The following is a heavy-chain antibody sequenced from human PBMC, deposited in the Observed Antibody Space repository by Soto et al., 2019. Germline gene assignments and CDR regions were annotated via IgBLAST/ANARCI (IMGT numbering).Heavy chain of an antibody. CDR2: IYHSGNT. J-gene: IGHJ4*02. CDR3: ARARIVVAGTIVDH. CDR1: VYSISSGYY. V-gene: IGHV4-38-2*01. Sequence: SETLGLCCAFSVYSISSGYYCGWIRQPPGKGLEWIGSIYHSGNTYYNPSLKSRVSISVDTSKNHFSLKLSSVTAADTAVYYCARARIVVAGTIVDHWGQGTMVTVSS. D-gene: IGHD6-19*01.